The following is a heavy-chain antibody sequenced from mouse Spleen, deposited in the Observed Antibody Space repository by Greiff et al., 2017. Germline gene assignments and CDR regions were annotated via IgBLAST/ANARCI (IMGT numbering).Heavy chain of an antibody. CDR3: ARAHDYKGYFDV. CDR2: INYDGSST. CDR1: GFTFSDYY. D-gene: IGHD2-4*01. J-gene: IGHJ1*03. V-gene: IGHV5-16*01. Sequence: EVKLLESEGGLVQPGSSMKLSCTASGFTFSDYYMAWVRQVPEKGLEWVANINYDGSSTYYLDSLKSRFIISRDNAKNILYLQMSSLKSEDTATYYCARAHDYKGYFDVWGTGTTVTVSS.